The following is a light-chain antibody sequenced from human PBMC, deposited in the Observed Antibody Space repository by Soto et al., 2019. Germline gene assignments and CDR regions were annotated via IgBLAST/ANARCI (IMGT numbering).Light chain of an antibody. CDR2: GAS. J-gene: IGKJ2*01. Sequence: EIVLTQSPGTLSLSPGERATLSCRASQSVSSNHLAWYQQRPGQSPKRLIFGASKRATGIPGRFSGSGSGTDFTLAISSLEPEDFAVYYCQQYGSTPYTFGQGTKLEIK. V-gene: IGKV3-20*01. CDR1: QSVSSNH. CDR3: QQYGSTPYT.